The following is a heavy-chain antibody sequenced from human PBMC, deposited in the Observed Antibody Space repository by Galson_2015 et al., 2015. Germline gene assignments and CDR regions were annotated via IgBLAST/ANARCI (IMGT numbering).Heavy chain of an antibody. CDR2: ISSSGSAI. Sequence: SLRLSCAVSGFSFSYYEMNWVRQAPGKGLEWVSYISSSGSAIYYADSVKGRFTISRDNAKNSLYLQMNSLRAEDTAVYYCARVRDCSSTSCYGGWFDPWGQGTLVTVSS. J-gene: IGHJ5*02. CDR3: ARVRDCSSTSCYGGWFDP. CDR1: GFSFSYYE. D-gene: IGHD2-2*01. V-gene: IGHV3-48*03.